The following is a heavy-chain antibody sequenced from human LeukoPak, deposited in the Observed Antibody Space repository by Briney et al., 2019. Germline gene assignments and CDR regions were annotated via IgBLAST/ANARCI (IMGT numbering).Heavy chain of an antibody. D-gene: IGHD1-26*01. J-gene: IGHJ4*02. CDR2: VDPEDGET. Sequence: ASVKISCKVSGYTFTDYYMHWVQQAPGKGLEWMGLVDPEDGETIYAEKFQGRVTMTRDTSTSTVYMELSSLRSEDTAVYYCARAGPRGSYYLVLFYWGQGTLVTVSS. V-gene: IGHV1-69-2*01. CDR1: GYTFTDYY. CDR3: ARAGPRGSYYLVLFY.